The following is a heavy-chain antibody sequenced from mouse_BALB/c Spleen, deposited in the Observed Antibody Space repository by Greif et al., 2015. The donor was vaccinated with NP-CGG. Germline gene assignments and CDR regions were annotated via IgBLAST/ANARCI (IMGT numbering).Heavy chain of an antibody. J-gene: IGHJ2*01. Sequence: QVQLQQSEAELVKPGASVKMSCKASGYTFTSHNMHWVKQAPGQGLEWIGAIYPGNGDTSYNQKFKGKATLTADKSSSTAYMQLSSLTSEDSAVYYCARGLPFDYWGQGTTLTVSS. V-gene: IGHV1-12*01. CDR1: GYTFTSHN. D-gene: IGHD2-2*01. CDR3: ARGLPFDY. CDR2: IYPGNGDT.